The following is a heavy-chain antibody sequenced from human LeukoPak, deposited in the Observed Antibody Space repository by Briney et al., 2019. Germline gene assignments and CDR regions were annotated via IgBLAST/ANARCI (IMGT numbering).Heavy chain of an antibody. D-gene: IGHD5-12*01. CDR2: ISSSSSYI. V-gene: IGHV3-21*01. J-gene: IGHJ4*02. CDR1: GFTFSSYS. CDR3: ARDGGIYSGYDTCFDY. Sequence: PGGSLRLSCAASGFTFSSYSMNGVRQAPGKGLEWVSSISSSSSYIYYADSVKGRFTITRDNAKNSLYLQMNSLRAEDTAVYYCARDGGIYSGYDTCFDYWGQGTLVTVSS.